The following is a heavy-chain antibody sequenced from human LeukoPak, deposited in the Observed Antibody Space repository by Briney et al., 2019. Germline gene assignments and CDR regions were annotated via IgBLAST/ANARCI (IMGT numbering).Heavy chain of an antibody. J-gene: IGHJ4*02. V-gene: IGHV3-48*01. CDR3: AGDELGIGY. CDR1: GFTFSSYS. Sequence: GGSLRLSCAASGFTFSSYSMNWVRQAPGKGLEWVSYISSSSSTIYYADSVKGRFTISRDNAKNSLYLQMNSLGAEDTAVYYCAGDELGIGYWGQGTLVTVSS. D-gene: IGHD7-27*01. CDR2: ISSSSSTI.